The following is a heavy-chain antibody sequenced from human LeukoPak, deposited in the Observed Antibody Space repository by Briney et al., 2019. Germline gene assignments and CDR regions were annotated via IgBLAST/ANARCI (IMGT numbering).Heavy chain of an antibody. CDR2: FDPKDGDT. J-gene: IGHJ6*02. CDR3: ATDHVGMDV. CDR1: GYTLSEIS. Sequence: SSVKVSCKISGYTLSEISMHWVRQAPGRGLEWMGGFDPKDGDTIYAQKFQGRVTMTEDTSTDTAYMELSSLRSEDTAVYYCATDHVGMDVWGQGTTVPVSS. V-gene: IGHV1-24*01.